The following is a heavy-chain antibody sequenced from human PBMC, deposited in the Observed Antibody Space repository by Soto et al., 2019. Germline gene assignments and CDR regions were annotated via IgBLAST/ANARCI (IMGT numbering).Heavy chain of an antibody. J-gene: IGHJ4*02. CDR1: GFTFNNYG. CDR3: ARMANYYDSRGYYCPDFDF. D-gene: IGHD3-22*01. V-gene: IGHV3-30*04. CDR2: ISDDGRNK. Sequence: QVQLVESGGGVVQPGRSLRLSCAASGFTFNNYGMHWVRQAPGKGLEWVAVISDDGRNKYYTDSMKGRFTVSRDNSKSTLYLEMNILRAEDTAVYYCARMANYYDSRGYYCPDFDFWGQGTLVSVAS.